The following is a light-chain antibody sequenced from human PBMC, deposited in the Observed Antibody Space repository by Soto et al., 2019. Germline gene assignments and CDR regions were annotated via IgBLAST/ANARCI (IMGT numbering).Light chain of an antibody. Sequence: IQMTQSPSSLSASVGDRVTITCRASQSISSGLAWYQQKPGKAPKXXIYDASSLESGVPSRFSGSRSGPDFTLTISSRQPADFATYYCQQSYRSPPTFGQGTKVDI. V-gene: IGKV1-39*01. CDR1: QSISSG. J-gene: IGKJ1*01. CDR3: QQSYRSPPT. CDR2: DAS.